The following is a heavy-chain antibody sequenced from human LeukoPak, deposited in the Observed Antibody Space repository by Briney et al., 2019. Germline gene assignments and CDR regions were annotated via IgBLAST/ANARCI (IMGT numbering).Heavy chain of an antibody. CDR1: GGSISSGGYS. J-gene: IGHJ5*02. CDR2: IYQSGST. D-gene: IGHD4-17*01. Sequence: KPSETLSLTCAVSGGSISSGGYSWSWIPQPRGKGLEWIGYIYQSGSTYYNPSLKSRVTISVDRSKNQFSLKLSSVTAADTAVYYCARQDYGHGGFDPWGQGTLVTVSS. V-gene: IGHV4-30-2*01. CDR3: ARQDYGHGGFDP.